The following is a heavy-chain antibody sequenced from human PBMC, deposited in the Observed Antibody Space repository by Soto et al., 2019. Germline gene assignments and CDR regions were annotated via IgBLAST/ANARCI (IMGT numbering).Heavy chain of an antibody. J-gene: IGHJ5*02. Sequence: GGSLRLSCAASGCTFSSYSMNWVRQAPGKGLEWVSGISSNSSSICYADSVKGRFTISRDNAKNSLYLQMNSLRAEDTALYYCAKDRKYSDFWSGYLSWGQGTLVTVSS. CDR1: GCTFSSYS. D-gene: IGHD3-3*01. CDR3: AKDRKYSDFWSGYLS. V-gene: IGHV3-21*04. CDR2: ISSNSSSI.